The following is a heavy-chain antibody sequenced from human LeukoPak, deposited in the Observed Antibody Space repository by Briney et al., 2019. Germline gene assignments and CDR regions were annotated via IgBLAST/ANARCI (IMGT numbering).Heavy chain of an antibody. CDR2: INPSGGST. Sequence: ASVKVSCKASGYTFTSYYMHWVRQAPGQGLEWMGIINPSGGSTSYAQKFQGRVTMTRDTSTSTVYMELSSLRSEDTAVYYCARATPGDLGELSTIDYWRQGTLVTVSS. CDR1: GYTFTSYY. D-gene: IGHD3-16*02. V-gene: IGHV1-46*01. J-gene: IGHJ4*02. CDR3: ARATPGDLGELSTIDY.